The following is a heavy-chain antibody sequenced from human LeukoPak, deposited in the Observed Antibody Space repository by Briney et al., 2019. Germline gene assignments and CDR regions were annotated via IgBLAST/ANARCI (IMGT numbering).Heavy chain of an antibody. Sequence: GGSLRLSCAASGFTFSGYAMHWVRQAPGKGLEWVAVISYDGSNKYYADSVKGRFTISRDNSKNTLYLQMNSLRAEDTAVYYCARVIENYGMDVWGQGTTVTVSS. CDR1: GFTFSGYA. CDR3: ARVIENYGMDV. D-gene: IGHD2-15*01. V-gene: IGHV3-30-3*01. J-gene: IGHJ6*02. CDR2: ISYDGSNK.